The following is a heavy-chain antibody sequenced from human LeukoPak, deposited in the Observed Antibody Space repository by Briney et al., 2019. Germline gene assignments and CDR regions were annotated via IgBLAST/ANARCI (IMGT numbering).Heavy chain of an antibody. CDR1: GFTFSSYG. CDR3: ATTPSGGYDFWSGYRGAHAFDI. V-gene: IGHV3-30*03. CDR2: ISYDGSNK. J-gene: IGHJ3*02. Sequence: PGGSLRLSCAASGFTFSSYGMHWVRQAPGKGLEWVAVISYDGSNKYYADSVKGRFTISRDNSKNTLYLQMNSLRAEDTAVYYCATTPSGGYDFWSGYRGAHAFDIWGQGTMVTVSS. D-gene: IGHD3-3*01.